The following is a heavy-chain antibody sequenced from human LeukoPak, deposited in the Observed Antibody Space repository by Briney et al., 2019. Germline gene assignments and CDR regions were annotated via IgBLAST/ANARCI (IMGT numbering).Heavy chain of an antibody. CDR3: ARNSEGYSSSWYPDY. CDR1: GYTFTGYY. J-gene: IGHJ4*02. Sequence: GASVKVSCKASGYTFTGYYIHWVRQAPGQGLEWMGWINPSSGDTNYAQKFQGRVTMTRDTSISTAYMELYSLISDDTAVFYCARNSEGYSSSWYPDYWGQGTVVTVSS. D-gene: IGHD6-13*01. V-gene: IGHV1-2*02. CDR2: INPSSGDT.